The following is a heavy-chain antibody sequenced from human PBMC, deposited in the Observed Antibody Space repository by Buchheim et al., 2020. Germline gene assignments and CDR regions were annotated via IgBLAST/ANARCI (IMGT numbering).Heavy chain of an antibody. V-gene: IGHV4-61*02. Sequence: QVQLQESGPGLVKPSQTLSLTCTVSGGSISSRNYFWSWIRQPAGKGLECIGRIYSSGNTNYNPSLKSLFTISLDTSRNQFSLKMTSVTAADTAVYYCARVRTVYAHFDYWGQGTL. CDR2: IYSSGNT. J-gene: IGHJ4*02. CDR1: GGSISSRNYF. CDR3: ARVRTVYAHFDY. D-gene: IGHD2-8*01.